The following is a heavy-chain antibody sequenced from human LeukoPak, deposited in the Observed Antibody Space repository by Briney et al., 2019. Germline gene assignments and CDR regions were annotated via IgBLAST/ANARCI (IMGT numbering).Heavy chain of an antibody. V-gene: IGHV4-34*01. J-gene: IGHJ4*02. CDR2: INHSGST. D-gene: IGHD3-22*01. Sequence: WSWIRQPPGXXLEWIGEINHSGSTNYNPSLKSRVTISVDTSKNQFSLKLSSVTAADTAVYYCARGRRGGYYFFFDYWGQGTLVTVSS. CDR3: ARGRRGGYYFFFDY.